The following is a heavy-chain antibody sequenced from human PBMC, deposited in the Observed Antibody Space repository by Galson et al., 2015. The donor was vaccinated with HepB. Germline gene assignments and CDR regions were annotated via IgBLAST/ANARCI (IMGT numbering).Heavy chain of an antibody. CDR2: TYYRSKWYN. CDR1: GDSVSSNSAA. Sequence: CAISGDSVSSNSAAWNWIRQSPSRGLEWLGRTYYRSKWYNDYAVSVKSRITINPDTSKNQFSLQLNSVTPEDTAVYYCARDRWVATITSYYYYYGMDVWGQGTTVTVSS. J-gene: IGHJ6*02. V-gene: IGHV6-1*01. CDR3: ARDRWVATITSYYYYYGMDV. D-gene: IGHD5-12*01.